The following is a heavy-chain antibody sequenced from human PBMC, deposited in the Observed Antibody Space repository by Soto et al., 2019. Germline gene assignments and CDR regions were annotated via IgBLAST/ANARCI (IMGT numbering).Heavy chain of an antibody. D-gene: IGHD1-1*01. CDR3: VIVPVQDAKTYDYCYLDL. V-gene: IGHV3-74*01. J-gene: IGHJ6*03. Sequence: PGKELVWVSRISSDGSSTSYADSVKGRFTISRDNAKDTLFLQMNSLTAEDAAVYYCVIVPVQDAKTYDYCYLDLWGNGTAVPVSS. CDR2: ISSDGSST.